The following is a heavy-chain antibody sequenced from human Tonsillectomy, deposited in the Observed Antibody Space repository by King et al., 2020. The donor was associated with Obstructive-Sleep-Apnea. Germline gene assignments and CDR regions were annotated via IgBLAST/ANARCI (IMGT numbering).Heavy chain of an antibody. V-gene: IGHV1-2*02. CDR3: ATVAVSTATYYFDY. Sequence: QLVQSGAEVKKPGASVKVSCKASGYTFTGYHRHWVRQAPGQGLEWMGWINPNSGGTIYAQKFKGRVTMTRDTSISTAYIELSRLISADTAVYYCATVAVSTATYYFDYWGQGTLVTVSS. J-gene: IGHJ4*02. CDR2: INPNSGGT. CDR1: GYTFTGYH. D-gene: IGHD4-17*01.